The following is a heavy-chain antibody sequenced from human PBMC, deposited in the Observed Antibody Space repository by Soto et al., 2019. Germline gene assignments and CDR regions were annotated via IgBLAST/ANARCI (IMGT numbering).Heavy chain of an antibody. CDR2: IKQDGSEK. CDR3: VRDWSTFWGVDV. J-gene: IGHJ6*02. Sequence: GGSLRLSCAASGFTFSTYWMNWVRQAPGKGLEWVANIKQDGSEKYYVDSVKGRFAISRDNAKDSLFLQMNNLRAEDTAVYYCVRDWSTFWGVDVWGQGTTVTVSS. CDR1: GFTFSTYW. V-gene: IGHV3-7*01.